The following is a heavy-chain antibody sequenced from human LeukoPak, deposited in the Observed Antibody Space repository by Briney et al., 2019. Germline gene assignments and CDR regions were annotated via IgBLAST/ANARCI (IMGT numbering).Heavy chain of an antibody. V-gene: IGHV4-30-2*01. CDR2: IYHSGST. CDR3: ARDRGSGMGATSLDP. CDR1: GGSISSGGYS. J-gene: IGHJ5*02. D-gene: IGHD1-26*01. Sequence: SETLSLTCAVSGGSISSGGYSWSWIRQPPGKGLEWIGYIYHSGSTNYNPSLKSRVTISVDKSKNQFSLKLSSVTAADTAVYYCARDRGSGMGATSLDPWGQGTLVTVSS.